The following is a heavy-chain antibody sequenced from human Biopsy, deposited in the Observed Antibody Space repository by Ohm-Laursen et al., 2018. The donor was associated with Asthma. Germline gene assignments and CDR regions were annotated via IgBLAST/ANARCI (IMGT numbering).Heavy chain of an antibody. CDR1: GFSFSEFV. CDR2: ISYDGSSK. J-gene: IGHJ6*02. Sequence: SLRLSCAAYGFSFSEFVMHWVRQAPGKGMAWVAVISYDGSSKYYADSVKVRFTISIDNSKNTLYLQMSILRVEYTAVYYYAKDPRIYGANLSGMDVWGQGTAVNVSS. V-gene: IGHV3-30*18. CDR3: AKDPRIYGANLSGMDV. D-gene: IGHD4/OR15-4a*01.